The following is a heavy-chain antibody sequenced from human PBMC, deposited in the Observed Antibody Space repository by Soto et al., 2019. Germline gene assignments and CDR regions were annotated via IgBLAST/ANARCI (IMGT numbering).Heavy chain of an antibody. Sequence: ASVKVSCKASGYTFTGYYMHWVRQAPGQGLEWMGWINPNSGNTNYAQKLQGRVTMTTDTSTSTAYMELRSLRSDDTAVYYCARDYCISTSCSPGPANWFDPWGQGTLVTVSS. J-gene: IGHJ5*02. CDR3: ARDYCISTSCSPGPANWFDP. CDR1: GYTFTGYY. D-gene: IGHD2-2*01. V-gene: IGHV1-18*04. CDR2: INPNSGNT.